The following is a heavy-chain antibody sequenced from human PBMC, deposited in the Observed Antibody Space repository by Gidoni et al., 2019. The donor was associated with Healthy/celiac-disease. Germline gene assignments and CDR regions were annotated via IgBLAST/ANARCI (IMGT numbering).Heavy chain of an antibody. Sequence: QVQLVQSGAEVKKPGASVKVSCKVSGYTLTDLSMHWVRQAPGKGLEWMGGFDPEDGETIYAQKFQGRVTMTEDTSTDTAYMELSSLRSEDTAVYYCATVQITMVWGVTWYYFDYWGQGTLVTVSS. J-gene: IGHJ4*02. CDR2: FDPEDGET. D-gene: IGHD3-10*01. CDR1: GYTLTDLS. V-gene: IGHV1-24*01. CDR3: ATVQITMVWGVTWYYFDY.